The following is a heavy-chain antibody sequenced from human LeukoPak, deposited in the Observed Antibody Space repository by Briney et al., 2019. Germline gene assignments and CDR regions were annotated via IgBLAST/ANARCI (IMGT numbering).Heavy chain of an antibody. CDR2: IYYSGST. CDR3: ARGPMPTRPGTTFDP. V-gene: IGHV4-59*01. Sequence: PSETLSLTCTVSGGSISSYYWSWIRQPPGKGLEWIGYIYYSGSTNYNPSLKSRVTISVDTSKNQFSLKLNSVTAADTAVYYCARGPMPTRPGTTFDPWGQGTLVTVSS. D-gene: IGHD2-2*01. CDR1: GGSISSYY. J-gene: IGHJ5*02.